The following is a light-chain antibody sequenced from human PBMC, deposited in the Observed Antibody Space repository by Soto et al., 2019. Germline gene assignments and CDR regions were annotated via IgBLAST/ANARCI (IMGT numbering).Light chain of an antibody. J-gene: IGLJ3*02. Sequence: QSALTQPASVSGSPGQSITISCTGTSSGVGGYNYVSWYQQHPGKAPKLMIYEVSNRPSGVSNRFSGSKPGNTASLTVSGLQAEDEADYYCSSYTSSSTPLFGGGTQLT. CDR2: EVS. CDR1: SSGVGGYNY. V-gene: IGLV2-14*01. CDR3: SSYTSSSTPL.